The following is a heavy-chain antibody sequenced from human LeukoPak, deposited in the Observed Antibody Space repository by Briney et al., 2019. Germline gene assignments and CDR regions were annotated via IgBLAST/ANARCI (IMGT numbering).Heavy chain of an antibody. V-gene: IGHV3-7*01. CDR3: ARTLDY. Sequence: GSLILSWAASGFTFSSYWMSWVRQAPGKGLEWVANIKQDGSEKYYLDSVKGRFTISRDNAKNSPYLQMNSLSAEDTAVYYCARTLDYWGQGTLVTVSS. CDR1: GFTFSSYW. J-gene: IGHJ4*02. CDR2: IKQDGSEK.